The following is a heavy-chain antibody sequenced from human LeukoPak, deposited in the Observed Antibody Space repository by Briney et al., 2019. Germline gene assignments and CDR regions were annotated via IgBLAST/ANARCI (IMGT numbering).Heavy chain of an antibody. CDR1: GGSISSGGYY. V-gene: IGHV4-31*03. J-gene: IGHJ4*02. D-gene: IGHD6-19*01. Sequence: SETLSLTCTVSGGSISSGGYYWSWIRQHPGKGLEWIGYIYYSGSTYYNPSLKSRVTISVDTSKNQFSLKLSSVTAADTAVYYCARDMRSRGVYSSGPRSLFDYWGQGTLVTVSS. CDR2: IYYSGST. CDR3: ARDMRSRGVYSSGPRSLFDY.